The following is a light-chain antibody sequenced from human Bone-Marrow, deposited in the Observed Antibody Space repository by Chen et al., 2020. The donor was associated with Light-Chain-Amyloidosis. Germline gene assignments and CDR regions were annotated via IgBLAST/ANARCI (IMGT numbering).Light chain of an antibody. CDR1: NIGSTS. V-gene: IGLV3-21*02. CDR2: DDS. Sequence: SYVLTQPSSVSVAPGQTATIACVGNNIGSTSVHCYQQTPGQAPLLVVYDDSDRPSGIPERLSGSNSGNTATLTISRVEAGDEADYYCQVWDRSSDRPVFGGGTKLTVL. J-gene: IGLJ3*02. CDR3: QVWDRSSDRPV.